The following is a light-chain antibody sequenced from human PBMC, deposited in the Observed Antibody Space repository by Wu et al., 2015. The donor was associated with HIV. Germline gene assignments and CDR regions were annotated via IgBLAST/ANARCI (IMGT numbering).Light chain of an antibody. CDR2: DAS. J-gene: IGKJ5*01. V-gene: IGKV3-11*01. CDR3: QHRFNWPLI. Sequence: EIVTTQSPATLSVSPGEGATLSCRASQSVATNLAWYQQKPGQAPRLLIYDASDRATGISARFSGSGSGTEFTLTISSLEPEDFAFYYCQHRFNWPLIFGQGTRLEIK. CDR1: QSVATN.